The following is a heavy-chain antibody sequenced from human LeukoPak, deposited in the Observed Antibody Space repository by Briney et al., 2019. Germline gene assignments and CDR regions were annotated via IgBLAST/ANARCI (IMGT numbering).Heavy chain of an antibody. V-gene: IGHV1-69*06. CDR1: GGTFSSYA. D-gene: IGHD3-3*01. CDR2: IIPIFGTA. Sequence: ASVKVSCKASGGTFSSYAISWVRQAPGQGLEWMGGIIPIFGTANYAQKFQGRVTITVDKSTSTAYMELSSLRSEDTAVYYCARSDALRGVVISEFDPWGQGTLVTVSS. J-gene: IGHJ5*02. CDR3: ARSDALRGVVISEFDP.